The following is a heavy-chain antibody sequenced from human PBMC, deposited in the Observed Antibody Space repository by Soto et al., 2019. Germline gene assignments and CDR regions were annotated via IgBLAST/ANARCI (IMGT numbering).Heavy chain of an antibody. D-gene: IGHD2-8*01. J-gene: IGHJ6*02. CDR2: ISGSGGST. Sequence: GGSLRLSCAASGFTFSSYAMSWVRQAPGEGLEWVSAISGSGGSTYYADSVKGRFTISRDNSKNTLYLQMNSLRAEDTAVYYCAKGVGYCTNGVCYEGDDYYYGMDVWGQGTTVTVSS. CDR3: AKGVGYCTNGVCYEGDDYYYGMDV. V-gene: IGHV3-23*01. CDR1: GFTFSSYA.